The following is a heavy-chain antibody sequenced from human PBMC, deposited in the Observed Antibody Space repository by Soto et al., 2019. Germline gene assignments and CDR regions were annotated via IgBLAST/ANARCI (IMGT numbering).Heavy chain of an antibody. CDR3: ATDTILAAGTFQH. D-gene: IGHD6-13*01. CDR1: GFTFDDYA. CDR2: ISWNSNDV. J-gene: IGHJ1*01. V-gene: IGHV3-9*01. Sequence: GGSLRLSCAASGFTFDDYAMHWVRQAPGEGLEWVSGISWNSNDVGYAVSVKGRFTISRDNAKNSLYLQMNSLRPEDTALYYCATDTILAAGTFQHWGQGTLVTVSS.